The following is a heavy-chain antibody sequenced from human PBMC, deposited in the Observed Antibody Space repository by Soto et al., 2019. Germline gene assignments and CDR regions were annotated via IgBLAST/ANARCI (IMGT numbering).Heavy chain of an antibody. CDR1: GGTFSTYA. J-gene: IGHJ4*02. D-gene: IGHD2-15*01. Sequence: SVKVSCKAPGGTFSTYAISWVRQAPGQGLEWMGGIIPMFGTANYAQRFQDRVTITADESTNTVYMELSSLRAADTALYYCARDSATVVELDYWGQGTLVTVSS. V-gene: IGHV1-69*13. CDR3: ARDSATVVELDY. CDR2: IIPMFGTA.